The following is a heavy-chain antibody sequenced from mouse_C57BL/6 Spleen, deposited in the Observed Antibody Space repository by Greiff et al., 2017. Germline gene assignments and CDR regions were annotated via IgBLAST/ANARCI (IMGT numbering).Heavy chain of an antibody. CDR1: GYTFTDYY. D-gene: IGHD1-1*01. CDR3: APYCYYGWFAD. Sequence: EVQLQQSGPELVKPGASVKISCKASGYTFTDYYMNWVKQSHGKSLEWIGDINPNNGGTSYNQKFKGKATLTVDKSSSTAYMQLSSLTSEDSAVYYCAPYCYYGWFADWGQGTLVTVSA. V-gene: IGHV1-26*01. J-gene: IGHJ3*01. CDR2: INPNNGGT.